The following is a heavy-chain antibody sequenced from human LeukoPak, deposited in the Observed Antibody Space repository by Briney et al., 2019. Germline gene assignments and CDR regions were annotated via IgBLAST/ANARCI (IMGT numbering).Heavy chain of an antibody. CDR2: ISSSSSYT. J-gene: IGHJ4*02. CDR1: GFTFRDYN. CDR3: ARGRERYRSTYN. V-gene: IGHV3-11*05. Sequence: GGSLRLSCAASGFTFRDYNMSWIRQAPGKGLEWVSYISSSSSYTNYADSVRGRFTISRDNAKNSLYLQMNSLRAEDTAVYYCARGRERYRSTYNWGQGTLVTVSS. D-gene: IGHD6-13*01.